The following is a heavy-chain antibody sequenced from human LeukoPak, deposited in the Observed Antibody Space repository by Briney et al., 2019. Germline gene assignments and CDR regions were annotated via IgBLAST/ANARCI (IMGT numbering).Heavy chain of an antibody. V-gene: IGHV3-48*01. D-gene: IGHD7-27*01. J-gene: IGHJ4*02. CDR2: ISSSGTTI. CDR1: GFTFSTYS. Sequence: PGGSLRLSCAASGFTFSTYSMNWVRQAPGKGLEWVSYISSSGTTIYYADSVKGRFTISRDNAKNSLYLQMNSLRAEDTAVYYCARDEDGDQDFDYWGQGTLVTVSS. CDR3: ARDEDGDQDFDY.